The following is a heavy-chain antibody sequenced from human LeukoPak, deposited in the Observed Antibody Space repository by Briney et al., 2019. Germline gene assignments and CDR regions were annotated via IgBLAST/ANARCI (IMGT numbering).Heavy chain of an antibody. Sequence: ASVKVSCTASGYTFTSYGVSWVRQAPGQGLEWMGWISAYNGNTNYAQKYQDRVTMTTDTTTAYMELRSLISDDTAVYYCARDRGGGSYWAYWGQGSLVTVSS. CDR2: ISAYNGNT. CDR3: ARDRGGGSYWAY. V-gene: IGHV1-18*01. D-gene: IGHD1-26*01. CDR1: GYTFTSYG. J-gene: IGHJ4*02.